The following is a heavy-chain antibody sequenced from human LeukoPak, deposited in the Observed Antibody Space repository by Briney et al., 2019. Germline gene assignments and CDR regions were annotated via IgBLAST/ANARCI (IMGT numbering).Heavy chain of an antibody. V-gene: IGHV3-53*04. Sequence: EGVXVIYSGGSTYYADSVKGRFTISRHNSKNTLYLQMNSLRAEDTAVYYCAGPPNCGGDCYYFQHWGQGTLVTVSS. CDR3: AGPPNCGGDCYYFQH. CDR2: IYSGGST. J-gene: IGHJ1*01. D-gene: IGHD2-21*02.